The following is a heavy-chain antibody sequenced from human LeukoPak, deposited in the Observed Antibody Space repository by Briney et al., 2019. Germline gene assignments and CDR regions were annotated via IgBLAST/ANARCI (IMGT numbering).Heavy chain of an antibody. CDR3: ARLVVRGVIIRFYYYYTDV. CDR2: INHSGST. J-gene: IGHJ6*03. CDR1: GGSFSGYY. V-gene: IGHV4-34*01. Sequence: SETLSLTCAVYGGSFSGYYWSWIRQPPGKGLEWIGEINHSGSTNYNPSLKSRVTISVDTSKNQFSLKLSSVTAADTAVYYCARLVVRGVIIRFYYYYTDVWGKGTTVTISS. D-gene: IGHD3-10*01.